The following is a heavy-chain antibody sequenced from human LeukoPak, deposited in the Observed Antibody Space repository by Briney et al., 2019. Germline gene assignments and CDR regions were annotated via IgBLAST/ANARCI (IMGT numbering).Heavy chain of an antibody. CDR1: GGSISSGGYY. CDR2: IYYSGST. CDR3: AAMTTVVRGRDALDI. D-gene: IGHD4-23*01. Sequence: SQTLSLTCTVSGGSISSGGYYWSWIRQHPGKGLEWIGYIYYSGSTYYNPSLKSRVTISVDTSKNQFSLKLSSVTAADTAVYYCAAMTTVVRGRDALDIWGQGTMVTVSS. J-gene: IGHJ3*02. V-gene: IGHV4-31*03.